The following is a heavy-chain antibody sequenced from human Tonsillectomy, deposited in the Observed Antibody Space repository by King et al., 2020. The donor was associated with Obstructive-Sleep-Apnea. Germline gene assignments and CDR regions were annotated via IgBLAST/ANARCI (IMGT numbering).Heavy chain of an antibody. CDR1: GYTFTGYY. D-gene: IGHD5-12*01. CDR2: INPDTGDT. V-gene: IGHV1-2*02. CDR3: ARNSGYDYYFDY. J-gene: IGHJ4*02. Sequence: VQLVESGAEVKKPGASVKVSCKASGYTFTGYYMHWVRQAPGQGLEWMGWINPDTGDTNFEQNFQGRVTMTRDTSISTAYMELSRLRSDDTAVYYCARNSGYDYYFDYWGQGTLATVSS.